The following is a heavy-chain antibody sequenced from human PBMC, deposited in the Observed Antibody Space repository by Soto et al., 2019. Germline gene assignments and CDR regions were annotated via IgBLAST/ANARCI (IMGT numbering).Heavy chain of an antibody. D-gene: IGHD4-17*01. CDR2: ISGSGGST. CDR1: GFTFSSYA. J-gene: IGHJ4*02. CDR3: AKDRVMTTVTTYYFDY. Sequence: GGSLRLSCAASGFTFSSYAMSWVRQAPGKGLEWVSAISGSGGSTYYADSVKGRFTISRDNSKNTLYLQMNSLRAEDTAVYYCAKDRVMTTVTTYYFDYWGQGTLVTVSS. V-gene: IGHV3-23*01.